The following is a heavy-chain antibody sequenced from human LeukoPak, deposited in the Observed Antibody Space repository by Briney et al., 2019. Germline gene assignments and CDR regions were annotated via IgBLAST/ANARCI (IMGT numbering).Heavy chain of an antibody. CDR3: AKDAAVAGIQFDF. D-gene: IGHD6-19*01. CDR2: IRESGGTT. V-gene: IGHV3-23*01. J-gene: IGHJ4*02. CDR1: GFTFSAYA. Sequence: GGSLRLSCAASGFTFSAYAMSGVRQAPGKGLQWVSAIRESGGTTYYADSVKGRFTISRDNSKNRLYLQMNSLRAEDTALYYCAKDAAVAGIQFDFWGQGTLVTVSS.